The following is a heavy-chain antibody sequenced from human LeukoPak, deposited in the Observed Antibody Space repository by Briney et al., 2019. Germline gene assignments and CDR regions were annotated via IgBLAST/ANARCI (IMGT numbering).Heavy chain of an antibody. V-gene: IGHV5-10-1*01. CDR2: FDPSDSYT. CDR1: GYSFTSYW. D-gene: IGHD4-17*01. Sequence: GESLKISCKGSGYSFTSYWISWLRQMPGKGLEWMGRFDPSDSYTNYSPSFQGHVTISADKSISTAYLQWSSLKASDTAMYYCARQTAHGDYVVVARNWFDPWGQGTLVTVSS. CDR3: ARQTAHGDYVVVARNWFDP. J-gene: IGHJ5*02.